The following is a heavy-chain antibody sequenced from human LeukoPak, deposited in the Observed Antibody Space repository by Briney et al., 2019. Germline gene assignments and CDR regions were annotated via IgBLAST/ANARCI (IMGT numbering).Heavy chain of an antibody. D-gene: IGHD3-22*01. V-gene: IGHV3-21*01. CDR1: GFTFSSYS. CDR2: ISSSSSYI. Sequence: PGGSLRLSCAASGFTFSSYSMNWVRQAPGKGLEWVSSISSSSSYIYYADSVKGRFTISRDNAKNSLYLQMNSLRAEDTAVYYCARDADTYYYDSSGDAFDIWGQGTMVTVSS. J-gene: IGHJ3*02. CDR3: ARDADTYYYDSSGDAFDI.